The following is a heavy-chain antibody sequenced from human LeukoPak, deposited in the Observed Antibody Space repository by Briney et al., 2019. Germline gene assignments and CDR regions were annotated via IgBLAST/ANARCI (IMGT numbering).Heavy chain of an antibody. CDR1: GFTFSTYN. Sequence: KTGGSLRLSCATSGFTFSTYNMNWVRQAPGKGLEWVSSISSSSTYIYYADSVKGRFTISRDNAKNSLYLQINSLRAEDTAVYYCARTRITVTTRSWDYWGQGTLVTVSS. CDR2: ISSSSTYI. CDR3: ARTRITVTTRSWDY. J-gene: IGHJ4*02. D-gene: IGHD4-17*01. V-gene: IGHV3-21*01.